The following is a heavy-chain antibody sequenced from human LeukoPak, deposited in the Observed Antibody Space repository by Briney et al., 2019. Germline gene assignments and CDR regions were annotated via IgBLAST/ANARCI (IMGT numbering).Heavy chain of an antibody. CDR1: GFTFDDYA. J-gene: IGHJ6*02. CDR2: ISWNSGSI. Sequence: GGSLRLSCAASGFTFDDYAMHWVRQAPGKGLEWVSGISWNSGSIGYADSVKGRFTISRDNAKNSLYLQMNSLRAEDTAVYFCARGGGLDVWGQGATVTVSS. CDR3: ARGGGLDV. V-gene: IGHV3-9*01. D-gene: IGHD3-16*01.